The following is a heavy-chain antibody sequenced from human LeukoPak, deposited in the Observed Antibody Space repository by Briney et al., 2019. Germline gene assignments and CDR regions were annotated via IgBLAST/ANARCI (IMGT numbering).Heavy chain of an antibody. V-gene: IGHV4-59*01. Sequence: SETLSLTCTVSGGSISSYYWSWIRQPPGKGLEWIGYIYYSGSTNYNPSLKSRVTISVDTSKNQFSLKLSSVTAADTAVYYCASSGSYGNDRFDPWGQGTLVTVSS. CDR1: GGSISSYY. CDR3: ASSGSYGNDRFDP. D-gene: IGHD1-26*01. CDR2: IYYSGST. J-gene: IGHJ5*02.